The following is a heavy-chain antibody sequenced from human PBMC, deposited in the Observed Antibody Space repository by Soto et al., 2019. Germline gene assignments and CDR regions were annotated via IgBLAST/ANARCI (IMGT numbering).Heavy chain of an antibody. CDR1: GFTFSSYG. J-gene: IGHJ6*02. V-gene: IGHV3-33*01. CDR2: IWYDGSNK. CDR3: ARDRRYYDFWSGYYIPTYGMDV. D-gene: IGHD3-3*01. Sequence: GGSLRLSCAASGFTFSSYGMHWVRQAPGKGLEWVAVIWYDGSNKYYADSVKGRFTISRDNSKNTLYLQMNSLRAEDTAVYYCARDRRYYDFWSGYYIPTYGMDVWRQGTTVTVSS.